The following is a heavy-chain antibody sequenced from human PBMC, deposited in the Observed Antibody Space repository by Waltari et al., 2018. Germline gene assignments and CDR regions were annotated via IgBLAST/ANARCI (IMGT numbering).Heavy chain of an antibody. Sequence: QVQLQESGPGLVKPSETLSLTCTVSGGSISSYYWSWIRQPAGKGLEWIGRIYTSGSTNYNPSLKSRVTMSVDTSKNQFSLKLSSVTAADTAVYYCARLIAVAGTGNWFDPWGQGTLVTVSS. J-gene: IGHJ5*02. CDR2: IYTSGST. CDR1: GGSISSYY. D-gene: IGHD6-19*01. V-gene: IGHV4-4*07. CDR3: ARLIAVAGTGNWFDP.